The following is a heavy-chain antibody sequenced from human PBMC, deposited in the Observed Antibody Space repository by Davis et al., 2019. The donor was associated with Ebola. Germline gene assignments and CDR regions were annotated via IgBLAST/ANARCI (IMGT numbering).Heavy chain of an antibody. Sequence: GESLKISCAASGFTFSAYTMNWVRQAPGKGLECVSYISSSSGTIHYADSVKGRFTISRDNAKNSLYLQMNNLRAEDTAVYYCARDQEYVVIPAAIDYWGQGTLVTVSS. CDR1: GFTFSAYT. J-gene: IGHJ4*02. CDR2: ISSSSGTI. CDR3: ARDQEYVVIPAAIDY. V-gene: IGHV3-48*04. D-gene: IGHD2-2*02.